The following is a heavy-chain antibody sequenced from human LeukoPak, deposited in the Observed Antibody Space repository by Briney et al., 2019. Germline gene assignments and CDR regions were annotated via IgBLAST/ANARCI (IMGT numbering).Heavy chain of an antibody. CDR1: SGSISSYY. Sequence: SETLSLTCTVSSGSISSYYWSWIRQPPGKGLEWIGYIYYSGSTNYNPSLKSRVTISVDTSKNQFSLKLSSVTAADTAVYYCARMCSFTMVRGVMNPYGMDVWGQGTTVTASS. D-gene: IGHD3-10*01. V-gene: IGHV4-59*01. CDR2: IYYSGST. J-gene: IGHJ6*02. CDR3: ARMCSFTMVRGVMNPYGMDV.